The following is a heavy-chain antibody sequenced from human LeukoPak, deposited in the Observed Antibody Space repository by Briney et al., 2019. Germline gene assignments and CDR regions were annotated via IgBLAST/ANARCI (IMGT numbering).Heavy chain of an antibody. CDR2: IYSGGIT. J-gene: IGHJ4*02. V-gene: IGHV3-66*02. CDR3: TRRHSSGSN. Sequence: PGGSLRLSSAPSGFTVSTNYMSWVRQAPGEGLGWVSVIYSGGITYYADSVKGRFNIYRDNSKNTLYLQMNSLRPEDTALYYCTRRHSSGSNWGQGTLVTVSS. D-gene: IGHD6-19*01. CDR1: GFTVSTNY.